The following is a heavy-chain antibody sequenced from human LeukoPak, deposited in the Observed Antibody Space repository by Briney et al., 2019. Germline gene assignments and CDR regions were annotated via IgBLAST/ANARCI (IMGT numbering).Heavy chain of an antibody. J-gene: IGHJ4*02. V-gene: IGHV3-7*01. CDR1: GFTFSSYW. Sequence: PGGSLRLSCAASGFTFSSYWMSWVRQAPGKGLEWVANIKQDGSEKYYADSVKGRFTISRDNAKNSLYLQMNSLRAEDTAVYYCARHQEASLRHFDWSRISGNFDYWGQGTLVTVSS. CDR3: ARHQEASLRHFDWSRISGNFDY. CDR2: IKQDGSEK. D-gene: IGHD3-9*01.